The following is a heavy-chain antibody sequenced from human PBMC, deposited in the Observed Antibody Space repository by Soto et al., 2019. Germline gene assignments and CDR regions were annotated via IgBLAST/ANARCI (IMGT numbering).Heavy chain of an antibody. CDR3: ARFKKRIDIVVVVAATSGSWFDP. V-gene: IGHV4-34*01. J-gene: IGHJ5*02. CDR2: INHSGST. CDR1: GGSFSGYY. D-gene: IGHD2-15*01. Sequence: ETLSLTCAVYGGSFSGYYRSWIRQPPGKGLEWIGEINHSGSTNYNPSLKSRVTLSVDTAKNQFSLKLSSVTAADTAVYYCARFKKRIDIVVVVAATSGSWFDPWGQGTLVTVSS.